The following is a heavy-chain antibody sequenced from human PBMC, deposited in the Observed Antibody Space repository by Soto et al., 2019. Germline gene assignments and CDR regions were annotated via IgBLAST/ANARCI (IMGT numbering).Heavy chain of an antibody. CDR3: AKADGSGRTPLSFNY. J-gene: IGHJ4*02. CDR2: MYSGGST. Sequence: SETLSLTCSVSGASISSDYWSWIRQPPGKGLEWIGYMYSGGSTNYNPSLKSRVTISLDTSKNQFSLKLSSVTAADTAVYYCAKADGSGRTPLSFNYWGQGILGTVS. CDR1: GASISSDY. D-gene: IGHD3-10*01. V-gene: IGHV4-59*01.